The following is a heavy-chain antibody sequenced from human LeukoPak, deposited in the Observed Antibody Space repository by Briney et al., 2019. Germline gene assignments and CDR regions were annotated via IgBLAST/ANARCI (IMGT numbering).Heavy chain of an antibody. D-gene: IGHD2-2*01. CDR2: INPNSGGT. Sequence: ASVKVSCKASGYTFTGYYMHWVRQAPGQGLEWMGWINPNSGGTNYAQKFQGRVTMTRNTSINTAYMEPSRLRSDDTAVYYCARGLRGSPAFDYWGQGTLVTVSS. CDR1: GYTFTGYY. V-gene: IGHV1-2*02. CDR3: ARGLRGSPAFDY. J-gene: IGHJ4*02.